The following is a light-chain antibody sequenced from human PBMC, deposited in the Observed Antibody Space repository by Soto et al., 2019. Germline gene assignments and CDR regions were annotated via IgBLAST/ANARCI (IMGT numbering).Light chain of an antibody. CDR3: QQHSSSPWT. CDR2: AVS. CDR1: QSVTSDY. V-gene: IGKV3-20*01. Sequence: DIVLTQSPGTLSLSPGESAALSCRASQSVTSDYLVWYRQKPGQAPRLLIYAVSSRAAGIPDRFSGSGSGTDFTPTITRLEPEDSAVYYCQQHSSSPWTFGQGTRVEV. J-gene: IGKJ1*01.